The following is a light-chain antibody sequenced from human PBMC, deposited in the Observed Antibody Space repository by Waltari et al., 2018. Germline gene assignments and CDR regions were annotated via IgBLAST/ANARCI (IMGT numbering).Light chain of an antibody. CDR3: SSYAGSGTWV. J-gene: IGLJ2*01. CDR2: EVS. V-gene: IGLV2-23*02. Sequence: QAAPTQSPSVSGSAGQSVTISCTGTSSDIGYYNAVSWYQQHPGKAPKLKIYEVSKRPSGVSDRFSGSKSCNTASLTSSGLQAEDEADDYCSSYAGSGTWVFGGGTRLTVL. CDR1: SSDIGYYNA.